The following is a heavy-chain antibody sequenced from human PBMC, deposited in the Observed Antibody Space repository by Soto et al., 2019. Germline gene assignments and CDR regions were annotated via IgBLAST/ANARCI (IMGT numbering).Heavy chain of an antibody. CDR3: ARGYQLGIHSYYYMDV. V-gene: IGHV1-2*04. CDR2: INPNSGGT. D-gene: IGHD7-27*01. Sequence: SVKVSCKASGYTFTGYYMHWVRQAPGQGLEWMGWINPNSGGTNYAQKFQGWVTMTRDTSISTAYMELSRLRSDDTAVYYCARGYQLGIHSYYYMDVWGKGTTVTVSS. CDR1: GYTFTGYY. J-gene: IGHJ6*03.